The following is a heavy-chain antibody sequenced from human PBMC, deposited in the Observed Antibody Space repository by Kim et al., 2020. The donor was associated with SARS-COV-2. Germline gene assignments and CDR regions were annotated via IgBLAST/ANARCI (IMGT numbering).Heavy chain of an antibody. V-gene: IGHV4-39*01. J-gene: IGHJ4*02. CDR2: LYFSGTA. D-gene: IGHD1-26*01. CDR1: GDSMKSTGYY. Sequence: SETLSLTCNVSGDSMKSTGYYWGWIRQPPGKGLEWFGSLYFSGTAYYNPSLKSRVTMSGDSSKNQFSLKLTSVTAADTAVYYCASRVVGGGEVFDYWGRG. CDR3: ASRVVGGGEVFDY.